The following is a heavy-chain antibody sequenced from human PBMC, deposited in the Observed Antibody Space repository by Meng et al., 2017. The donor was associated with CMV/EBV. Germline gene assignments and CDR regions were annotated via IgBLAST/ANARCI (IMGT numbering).Heavy chain of an antibody. Sequence: SCTFSGGSISSSIYYWGWIRQPPGKGLEWIGSIYYSGSTYYNPSLKSRVTISVDTSKNQFSLKLSSVTAADTAVYYCARVLSLVAAAGPYYFDYWGQGTLVTVSS. J-gene: IGHJ4*02. V-gene: IGHV4-39*07. CDR3: ARVLSLVAAAGPYYFDY. CDR2: IYYSGST. CDR1: GGSISSSIYY. D-gene: IGHD6-13*01.